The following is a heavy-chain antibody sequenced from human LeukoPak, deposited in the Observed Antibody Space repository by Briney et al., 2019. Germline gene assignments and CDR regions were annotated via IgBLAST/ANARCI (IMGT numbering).Heavy chain of an antibody. V-gene: IGHV4-34*01. CDR2: INHSGST. D-gene: IGHD3-3*01. CDR3: ARGKLVLRFLEWANNWFDP. J-gene: IGHJ5*02. Sequence: SETLSLTCAVYGGSFSGYYWSWIRQPPGKGLEWIGEINHSGSTNYNPSLKSRVTISVDTSKNQFSLKLSSVTAADTAVYYCARGKLVLRFLEWANNWFDPWGQGTLVTVSS. CDR1: GGSFSGYY.